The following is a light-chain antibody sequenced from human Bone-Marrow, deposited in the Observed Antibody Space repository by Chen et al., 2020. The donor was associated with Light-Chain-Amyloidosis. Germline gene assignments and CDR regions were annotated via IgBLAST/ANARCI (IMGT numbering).Light chain of an antibody. CDR3: QQYANSPIT. Sequence: EIALTQSPGTLSVSPGERTTLFCRASQSVGNNFLAWYQQKPGQSPRLLIYRASARATGTPDRVSGSGSGTDFTLTVTRLEPDDSAVYYCQQYANSPITFGQGTRLEIK. J-gene: IGKJ5*01. CDR2: RAS. CDR1: QSVGNNF. V-gene: IGKV3-20*01.